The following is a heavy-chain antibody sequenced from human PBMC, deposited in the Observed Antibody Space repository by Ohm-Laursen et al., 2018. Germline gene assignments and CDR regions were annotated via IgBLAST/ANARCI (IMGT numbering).Heavy chain of an antibody. CDR1: GFTFSSYA. D-gene: IGHD3-22*01. CDR2: IYSGGST. CDR3: ARLYYYDSSGYWIDY. Sequence: SLRLSCAASGFTFSSYAMSRVRQAPGKGLEWVSVIYSGGSTYYADSVKGRFTISRDNSKNTLYLQMNSLRAEDTAVYYCARLYYYDSSGYWIDYWGQGTLVTVSS. V-gene: IGHV3-53*01. J-gene: IGHJ4*02.